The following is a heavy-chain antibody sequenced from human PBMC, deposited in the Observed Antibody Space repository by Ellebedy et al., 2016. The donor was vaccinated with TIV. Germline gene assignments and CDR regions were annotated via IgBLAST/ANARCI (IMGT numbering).Heavy chain of an antibody. Sequence: MPSETLSLTCAVHGGSFSDNYWSWIRQPPGKGLEWIGEITHSGGTNYNPSLTSRVTISVDTSKNQFSLKLSSVTAADTAVYYCARDHCSGNSCPRLNWYSDLWGRGTLVTVSS. CDR3: ARDHCSGNSCPRLNWYSDL. CDR2: ITHSGGT. D-gene: IGHD2-15*01. V-gene: IGHV4-34*01. J-gene: IGHJ2*01. CDR1: GGSFSDNY.